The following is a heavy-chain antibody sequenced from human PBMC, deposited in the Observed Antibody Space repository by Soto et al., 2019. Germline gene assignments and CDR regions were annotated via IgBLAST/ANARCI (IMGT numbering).Heavy chain of an antibody. CDR1: GDSFANNNAA. J-gene: IGHJ6*01. CDR3: ARDEVGPLGYDFWSGYFSRVEVMSPSYGMDV. V-gene: IGHV6-1*01. D-gene: IGHD3-3*01. Sequence: PSQTLSLTCAISGDSFANNNAAWNWIRQSPSRGLEWLGRTYYRSKWYNDYAESVKSRITINPDTSKNQFSLQLNSVTPEDTAVYYCARDEVGPLGYDFWSGYFSRVEVMSPSYGMDV. CDR2: TYYRSKWYN.